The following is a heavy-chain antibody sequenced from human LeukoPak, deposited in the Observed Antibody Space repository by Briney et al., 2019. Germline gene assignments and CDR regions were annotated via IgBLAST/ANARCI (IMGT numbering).Heavy chain of an antibody. CDR2: IYYSGST. CDR3: ARGLQNIIAAAGDDAFDI. J-gene: IGHJ3*02. Sequence: SQTLSLTCTVSGGSISSGGYYWSWIRQHPGKGLEWIGYIYYSGSTYYNPSLKSRVTISVDTSKNQFSLKLSSVTAADTAVYYCARGLQNIIAAAGDDAFDIWGQGTMVTVSS. V-gene: IGHV4-31*03. CDR1: GGSISSGGYY. D-gene: IGHD6-13*01.